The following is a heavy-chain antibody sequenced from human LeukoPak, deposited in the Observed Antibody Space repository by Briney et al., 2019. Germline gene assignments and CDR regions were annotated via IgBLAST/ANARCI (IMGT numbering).Heavy chain of an antibody. J-gene: IGHJ5*02. CDR2: ISASGGDT. CDR1: GFSFSTYS. D-gene: IGHD2-8*01. CDR3: AKDVRRCNGACT. V-gene: IGHV3-23*01. Sequence: PGGSLRLSCAASGFSFSTYSFSWVRQAPGKGLEWVSGISASGGDTFCADSVKGRFTISRDNSKDTLSLQMNSLRVEDTAIYYCAKDVRRCNGACTWGQGTLVTVSS.